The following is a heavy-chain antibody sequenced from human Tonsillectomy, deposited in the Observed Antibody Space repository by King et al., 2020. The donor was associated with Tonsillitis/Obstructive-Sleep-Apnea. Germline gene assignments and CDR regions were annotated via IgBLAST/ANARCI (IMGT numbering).Heavy chain of an antibody. J-gene: IGHJ3*02. V-gene: IGHV5-10-1*01. CDR3: ARGGIGYDFAFDI. CDR2: IDPSDSYA. CDR1: GYSFASYW. D-gene: IGHD5-12*01. Sequence: VQLVESGAEVKEPGESLRISCKGSGYSFASYWINWVRQIPGKGLEWMGKIDPSDSYANYSPSFQGQVTLSVDKSISTAHLQWSSLRASDNAMYYCARGGIGYDFAFDIWGQGTMVTVSS.